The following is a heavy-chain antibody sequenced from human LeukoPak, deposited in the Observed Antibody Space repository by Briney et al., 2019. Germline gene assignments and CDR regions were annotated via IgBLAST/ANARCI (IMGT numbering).Heavy chain of an antibody. CDR1: GCSISSSIW. CDR3: ASPGYCTGGSCAVV. Sequence: PSDTLSLTCAVSGCSISSSIWWGWIRQPPGKGLEWIGYIYYSGSTYYNPSLRSRLTMSVDTSKNQFSLKLSSVTAVDTAVYYCASPGYCTGGSCAVVWGQGTTVTVSS. CDR2: IYYSGST. J-gene: IGHJ6*02. V-gene: IGHV4-28*01. D-gene: IGHD2-15*01.